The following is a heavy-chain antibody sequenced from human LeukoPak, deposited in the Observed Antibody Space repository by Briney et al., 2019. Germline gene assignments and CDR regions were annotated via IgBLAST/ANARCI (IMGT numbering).Heavy chain of an antibody. J-gene: IGHJ4*02. CDR1: GGSISSGDYY. V-gene: IGHV4-30-4*01. Sequence: SETLSLTCIVSGGSISSGDYYWSWIRQPPGKGLEWIGYIYYSGSTYYNPSLKSRVTISVDTSKSQFSLKLSSVTAADTAVYYCAREVEMATTLHYFDYWGQGTLVTVSS. CDR3: AREVEMATTLHYFDY. D-gene: IGHD5-24*01. CDR2: IYYSGST.